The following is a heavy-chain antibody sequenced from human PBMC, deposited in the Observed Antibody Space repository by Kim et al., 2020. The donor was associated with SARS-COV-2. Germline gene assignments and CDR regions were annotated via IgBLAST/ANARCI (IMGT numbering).Heavy chain of an antibody. CDR2: IYTSGST. V-gene: IGHV4-4*07. CDR1: GGSISSYY. D-gene: IGHD3-22*01. J-gene: IGHJ5*02. CDR3: AREVVVVPYNWFDP. Sequence: SETLSLTCTVSGGSISSYYWSWIRQPAGKGLEWIGRIYTSGSTNYNPSLKSRVTMSVDTSKNQFSLKLSSVTAADTAVYYCAREVVVVPYNWFDPWGQGTLVTVSS.